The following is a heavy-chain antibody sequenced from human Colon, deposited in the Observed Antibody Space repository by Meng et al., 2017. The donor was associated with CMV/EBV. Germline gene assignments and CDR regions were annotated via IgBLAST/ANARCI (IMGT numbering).Heavy chain of an antibody. D-gene: IGHD1-20*01. CDR2: INPNSGGT. CDR3: ARAPYNWNDEGWFDP. J-gene: IGHJ5*02. V-gene: IGHV1-2*02. CDR1: GYTFTGYY. Sequence: QVHLVQSGAEGKKAGASVKVSCKASGYTFTGYYMHWVRQAPGQGLEWMGWINPNSGGTNYAQKFQGRVTMTRDTSISTAYMELSRLRSDDTAVYYCARAPYNWNDEGWFDPWGQGTLVTVSS.